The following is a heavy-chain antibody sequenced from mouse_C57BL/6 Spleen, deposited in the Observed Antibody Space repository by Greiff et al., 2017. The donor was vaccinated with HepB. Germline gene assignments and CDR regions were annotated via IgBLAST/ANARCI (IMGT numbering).Heavy chain of an antibody. J-gene: IGHJ1*03. V-gene: IGHV3-6*01. CDR1: GYSITSGYY. D-gene: IGHD1-1*01. Sequence: DVKLQESGPGLVKPSQSLSLTCSVTGYSITSGYYWNWIRQFPGNKLEWMGYISYDGSNNYNPSLKNRISITRDTSKNQFFLKLNSVTTEDTATYYCARDTTVYGYFDVWGTGTTVTVSS. CDR2: ISYDGSN. CDR3: ARDTTVYGYFDV.